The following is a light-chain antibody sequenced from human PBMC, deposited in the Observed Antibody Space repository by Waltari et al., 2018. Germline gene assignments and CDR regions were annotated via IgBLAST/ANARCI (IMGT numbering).Light chain of an antibody. CDR2: DAS. Sequence: EILMTQSPATLSVSPGERATLSCRASQRVSSHLAWYQQKPGQALRLLIYDASTRAPSTPARFRGSGSGTEFTLTISSLQSEDSAIYYCQQYNRWPPITFGQGTRLEIK. CDR1: QRVSSH. J-gene: IGKJ5*01. V-gene: IGKV3-15*01. CDR3: QQYNRWPPIT.